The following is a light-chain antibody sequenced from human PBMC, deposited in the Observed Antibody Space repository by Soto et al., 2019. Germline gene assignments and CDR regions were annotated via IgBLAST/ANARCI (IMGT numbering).Light chain of an antibody. J-gene: IGKJ1*01. CDR3: QQYASTPWT. CDR2: GAS. Sequence: EIVLTQSPGTLSLSPGERATLSCRASQTVSRTFLVWYQQKPGQAPRPLIHGASSRATGIPDRFSGSGSGTDFTLTINRLEAEDFAVYYCQQYASTPWTFCQGTKVEIK. V-gene: IGKV3-20*01. CDR1: QTVSRTF.